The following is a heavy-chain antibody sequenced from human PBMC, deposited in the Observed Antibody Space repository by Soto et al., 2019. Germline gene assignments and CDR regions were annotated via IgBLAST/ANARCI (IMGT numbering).Heavy chain of an antibody. D-gene: IGHD6-6*01. V-gene: IGHV1-46*01. CDR3: ARDHSSIAARPGLNNYYYGMDV. J-gene: IGHJ6*02. Sequence: ASVKVSCKASGYTFTSYYMHWVRQSPGQGLEWMGIINPSGGSTSYAQKFQGRVTMARDTSTSTVYMELSSLRSEDTAVYYCARDHSSIAARPGLNNYYYGMDVWGQGTTVTVSS. CDR1: GYTFTSYY. CDR2: INPSGGST.